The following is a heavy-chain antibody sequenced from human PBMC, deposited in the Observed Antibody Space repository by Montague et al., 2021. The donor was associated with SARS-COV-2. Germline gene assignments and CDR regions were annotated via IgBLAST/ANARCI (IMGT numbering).Heavy chain of an antibody. Sequence: SETLSLTCAVHGTSFSGYYWNWIRQPSGKGLEWIGEINHGGSTKXSPSLKSRLTISADTSKNQFSLKLTPVAAADTAVYYCARLRDGVVPSPILGVGPYYSYYYMDVWGRGTTVTVSS. D-gene: IGHD3-10*01. V-gene: IGHV4-34*01. CDR1: GTSFSGYY. J-gene: IGHJ6*03. CDR2: INHGGST. CDR3: ARLRDGVVPSPILGVGPYYSYYYMDV.